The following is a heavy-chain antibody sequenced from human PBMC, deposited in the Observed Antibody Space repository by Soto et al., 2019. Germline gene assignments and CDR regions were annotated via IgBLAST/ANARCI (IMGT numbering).Heavy chain of an antibody. Sequence: SETLSLTCTVSGGSISSSSYYWGWIRQPPGKGLEWIGSIYYSGSTYYNPSLKSRVTISVDTYKNQFSLKLSSVTAADTAVYYCARLPRYNWNEYYYGMDVWGQGTTVTVSS. CDR1: GGSISSSSYY. J-gene: IGHJ6*02. CDR3: ARLPRYNWNEYYYGMDV. CDR2: IYYSGST. V-gene: IGHV4-39*01. D-gene: IGHD1-20*01.